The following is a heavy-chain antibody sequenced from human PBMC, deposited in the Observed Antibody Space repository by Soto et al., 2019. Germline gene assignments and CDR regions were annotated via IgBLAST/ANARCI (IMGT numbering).Heavy chain of an antibody. Sequence: LSLTCTVSGGSISSGDYYWSWIRQPPGKGLEWIGYIYYSGSTYYNPSLKSRVTISVDTSKDQFSLKLSSVTAADTAVYYCARVLEVPYYYGMDVWGQGTTVTVSS. CDR3: ARVLEVPYYYGMDV. J-gene: IGHJ6*02. V-gene: IGHV4-30-4*01. CDR1: GGSISSGDYY. D-gene: IGHD2-8*02. CDR2: IYYSGST.